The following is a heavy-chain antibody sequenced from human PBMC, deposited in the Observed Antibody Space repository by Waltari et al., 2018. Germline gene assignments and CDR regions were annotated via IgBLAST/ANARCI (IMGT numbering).Heavy chain of an antibody. CDR1: GSSISSSSYY. D-gene: IGHD4-17*01. J-gene: IGHJ4*02. V-gene: IGHV4-39*07. CDR3: ARDRGTTVTTSHYFDY. Sequence: HLPLQESGPGLVKPSETLSLTCPVSGSSISSSSYYWGWIRQPPGKGPEWIGGIYYSGSSYYNPSLKSRVTISVDTSKNQFSLKLSSVTAADTAVYYCARDRGTTVTTSHYFDYWGQGTLVTVSS. CDR2: IYYSGSS.